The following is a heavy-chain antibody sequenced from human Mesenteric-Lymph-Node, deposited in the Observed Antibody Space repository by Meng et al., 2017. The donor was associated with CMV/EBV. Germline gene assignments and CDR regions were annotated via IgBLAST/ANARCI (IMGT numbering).Heavy chain of an antibody. J-gene: IGHJ3*02. CDR2: INHSGST. CDR3: ASRRAMIGGGPRI. D-gene: IGHD3-22*01. Sequence: SETLSLTCAVYGGSFSGYYWSGIRQPPGKGLEWIGEINHSGSTNYNPSLRSRVTISVDTSKNQFSLKLSSVTAADTAVYYCASRRAMIGGGPRIWGQGTMVTVSS. V-gene: IGHV4-34*01. CDR1: GGSFSGYY.